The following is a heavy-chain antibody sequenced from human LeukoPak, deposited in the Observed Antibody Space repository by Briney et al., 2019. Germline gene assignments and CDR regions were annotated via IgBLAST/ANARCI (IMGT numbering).Heavy chain of an antibody. D-gene: IGHD3-9*01. CDR3: ARSTSSEYDIYHFDY. J-gene: IGHJ4*02. CDR2: ISSSSSYI. V-gene: IGHV3-21*01. CDR1: GFTFSSYS. Sequence: GGSLRLSCAASGFTFSSYSMNWVRQAPGKGLEWVSSISSSSSYIYYADSVKGRFTISRDNAKNSLYLQMNSLRAEDTAVYYCARSTSSEYDIYHFDYWGQGNLVTVSS.